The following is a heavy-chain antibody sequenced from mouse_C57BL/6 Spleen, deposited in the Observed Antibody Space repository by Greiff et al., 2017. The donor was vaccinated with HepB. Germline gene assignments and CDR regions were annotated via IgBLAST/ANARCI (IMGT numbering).Heavy chain of an antibody. CDR3: ASYYGSREDY. CDR1: GYAFSSAW. V-gene: IGHV1-82*01. D-gene: IGHD1-1*01. J-gene: IGHJ2*01. CDR2: IYPGDGDT. Sequence: QVQLQQSGPELVKPGASVKISCKASGYAFSSAWMNWVKQRPGKGLEWIGRIYPGDGDTNYNGKFKGKATLTADKSSSTAYMQLSSLTSEDSAVYFCASYYGSREDYWGQGTTLTVSS.